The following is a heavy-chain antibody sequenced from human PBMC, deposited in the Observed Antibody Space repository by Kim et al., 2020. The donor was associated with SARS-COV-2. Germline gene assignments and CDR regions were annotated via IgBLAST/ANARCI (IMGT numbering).Heavy chain of an antibody. J-gene: IGHJ4*02. Sequence: GGSLRLSCAASGFTFSSYWMHWVRQAPGKGLVWVSRINSDGSSTSYADSVKGRFTISRDNAKNTLYLQMNSLRAEDTAVYYCARPSIPLQDYGDMDYWGQGTLVTVSS. V-gene: IGHV3-74*01. CDR1: GFTFSSYW. CDR2: INSDGSST. CDR3: ARPSIPLQDYGDMDY. D-gene: IGHD4-17*01.